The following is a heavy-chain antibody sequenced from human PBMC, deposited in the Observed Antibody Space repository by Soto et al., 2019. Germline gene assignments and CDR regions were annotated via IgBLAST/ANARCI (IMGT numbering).Heavy chain of an antibody. CDR1: GYSFTSDW. CDR3: ERLTRSYSFDD. D-gene: IGHD1-26*01. V-gene: IGHV5-10-1*01. J-gene: IGHJ4*02. CDR2: IDPIDSYS. Sequence: GESLKISCKGSGYSFTSDWISWLRQMPGKGLEWMGTIDPIDSYSNYRPSFQGHVTISADKSISTAYLQWSSLNVSDTAMYYCERLTRSYSFDDWGQGTMVTVSS.